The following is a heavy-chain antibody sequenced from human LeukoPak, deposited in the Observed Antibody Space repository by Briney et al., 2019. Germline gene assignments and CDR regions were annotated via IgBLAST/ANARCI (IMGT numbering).Heavy chain of an antibody. J-gene: IGHJ4*02. CDR2: IYYTGNT. Sequence: SETLSLTCTVSGGSISNSFWSWIRQPPGKGLEWIAYIYYTGNTKYNPSLKSRVTISVDTSKNQFSLRLSSVTAADTAVYYCARDSGSSPTFDYWGQGTLVTVSS. D-gene: IGHD1-26*01. CDR3: ARDSGSSPTFDY. V-gene: IGHV4-59*01. CDR1: GGSISNSF.